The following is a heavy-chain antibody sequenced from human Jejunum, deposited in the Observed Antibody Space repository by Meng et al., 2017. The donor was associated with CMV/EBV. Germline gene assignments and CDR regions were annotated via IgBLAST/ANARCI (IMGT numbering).Heavy chain of an antibody. J-gene: IGHJ1*01. D-gene: IGHD2-2*01. CDR3: AKTARIPAA. Sequence: LSCIVSGDSIASSYWSWFRQSPVKGLESIVYIHHSGDTNYNPALMSRATMSLDMSKNQLSLRLTSVTAADTAVYYCAKTARIPAAWGQGTLVTVSS. CDR1: GDSIASSY. CDR2: IHHSGDT. V-gene: IGHV4-59*01.